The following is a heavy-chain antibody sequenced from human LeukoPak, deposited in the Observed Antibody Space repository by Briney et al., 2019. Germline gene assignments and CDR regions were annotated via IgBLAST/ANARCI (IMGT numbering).Heavy chain of an antibody. J-gene: IGHJ4*02. Sequence: PGGSLRLSCAASGITFSSYAMSWVRQTPGKGLEWVSSISGSGGSTYYADSVKGRFTISRDNSKNTLYLQMNNLRAEDTALYYCEKIRRDSSGGYGTYFDYWGQGTLVTVSS. CDR1: GITFSSYA. CDR2: ISGSGGST. D-gene: IGHD6-19*01. CDR3: EKIRRDSSGGYGTYFDY. V-gene: IGHV3-23*01.